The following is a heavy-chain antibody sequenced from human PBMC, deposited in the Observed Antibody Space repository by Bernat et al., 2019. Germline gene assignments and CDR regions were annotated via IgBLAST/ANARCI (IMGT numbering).Heavy chain of an antibody. CDR3: ATPHLYSSSWYTDNWFDP. CDR1: GFTFSSYA. V-gene: IGHV3-30*01. CDR2: ISYDGSNK. Sequence: QVQLVESGGGVVQPGRSLRLSCAASGFTFSSYAIHWVRQAPGKGLEWVAVISYDGSNKYYADSVKGRFTISRDNSKNTLYLQMNSLRAEDTAVYYCATPHLYSSSWYTDNWFDPWGQGTLVTVSS. D-gene: IGHD6-13*01. J-gene: IGHJ5*02.